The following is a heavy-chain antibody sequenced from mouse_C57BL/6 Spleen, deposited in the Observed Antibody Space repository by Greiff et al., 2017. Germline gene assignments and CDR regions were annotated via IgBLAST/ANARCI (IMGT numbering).Heavy chain of an antibody. V-gene: IGHV1-55*01. CDR3: ARSGVVDYAMDY. D-gene: IGHD1-1*01. J-gene: IGHJ4*01. CDR2: IYPGSGST. Sequence: QVQLQQPGAELVKPGASVKLSCKASGYTFTSYWMHWVKQRPGRGLEWIGDIYPGSGSTNYNEKFKSKATLTVDTSSSTAYMQRSSLTSEDSAVYYCARSGVVDYAMDYWGQGTSVTVSS. CDR1: GYTFTSYW.